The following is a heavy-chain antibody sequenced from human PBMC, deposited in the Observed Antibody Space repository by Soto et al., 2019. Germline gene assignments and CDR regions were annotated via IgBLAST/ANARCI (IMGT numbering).Heavy chain of an antibody. CDR3: ARELGYCSGGSCYDAFDI. Sequence: PSETLSLTCTVSGGSIGSYYGSWIRPPPGKGLEWIGYIYYSGTTNYTPSLKSRVTISVDTSKNQFSLKLSSVTAADTAVYYCARELGYCSGGSCYDAFDIWGQGTMVTVSS. J-gene: IGHJ3*02. CDR1: GGSIGSYY. CDR2: IYYSGTT. V-gene: IGHV4-59*01. D-gene: IGHD2-15*01.